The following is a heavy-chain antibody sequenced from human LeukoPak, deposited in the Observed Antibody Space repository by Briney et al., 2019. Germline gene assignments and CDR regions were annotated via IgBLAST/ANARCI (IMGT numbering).Heavy chain of an antibody. CDR1: GGSISRGGYY. CDR3: ARENRSHGAFDI. J-gene: IGHJ3*02. V-gene: IGHV4-31*03. CDR2: IYYSGST. Sequence: KPSETLSLTCTVSGGSISRGGYYWSWIRQHPGKGLEWIGYIYYSGSTYYNPSLKSRVTISVDTSKNQFSLKLSSVTAADTAVYYCARENRSHGAFDIWGQGTMVTVSS.